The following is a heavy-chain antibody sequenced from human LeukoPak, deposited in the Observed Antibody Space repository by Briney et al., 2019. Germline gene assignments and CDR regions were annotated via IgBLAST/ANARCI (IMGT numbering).Heavy chain of an antibody. V-gene: IGHV1-69*05. J-gene: IGHJ4*02. CDR2: IIPIFGTA. CDR1: GGTFSSYA. CDR3: ASGGGSMVRGVIPFDY. Sequence: SVKASCKASGGTFSSYAISWVRQAPGQGLEWMGGIIPIFGTANYAQKFQGRVTITKDESTSTAYMELSSLRSEDTAVYYCASGGGSMVRGVIPFDYWGQGTLVTVSS. D-gene: IGHD3-10*01.